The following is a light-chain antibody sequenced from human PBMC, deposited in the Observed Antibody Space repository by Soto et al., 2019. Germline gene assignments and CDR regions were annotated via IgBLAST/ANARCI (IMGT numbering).Light chain of an antibody. CDR3: QQYGSSGT. J-gene: IGKJ1*01. V-gene: IGKV3-20*01. CDR1: QSVRNNF. CDR2: GAS. Sequence: EIALTQSPGTLSLSSGESAALSWRASQSVRNNFLAWYQQKPGQAPRFLIYGASTRATGIPARFSGSGSGTDFTLTISRLEPEDFAVYYCQQYGSSGTFGQGTKVDIK.